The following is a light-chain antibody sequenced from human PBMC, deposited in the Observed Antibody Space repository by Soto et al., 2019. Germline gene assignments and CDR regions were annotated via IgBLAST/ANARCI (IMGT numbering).Light chain of an antibody. V-gene: IGLV2-11*01. Sequence: QSVLTQPRSVSGSPGQSVTISCTGTSNYVSWYQQDPGKAPKLIIYDVSKRPSGVPDRFSGSKSGNTASLTISGLQAEDEADYFCCSFAGSYTSYVFGTGTKSPS. J-gene: IGLJ1*01. CDR1: SNY. CDR2: DVS. CDR3: CSFAGSYTSYV.